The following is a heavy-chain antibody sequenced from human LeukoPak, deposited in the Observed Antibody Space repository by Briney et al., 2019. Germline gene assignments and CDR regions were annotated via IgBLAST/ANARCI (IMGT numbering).Heavy chain of an antibody. V-gene: IGHV3-7*03. Sequence: GGSLRLSCAASGFTFNNYWMSWVRQAPGKGLEWVANIKQDGSEKYYVGSVKGRFTIPRDNAKDSLYLQMNSLRAEDTAVYYCARGLFDIWGQGTMVTVSS. J-gene: IGHJ3*02. CDR2: IKQDGSEK. CDR1: GFTFNNYW. CDR3: ARGLFDI.